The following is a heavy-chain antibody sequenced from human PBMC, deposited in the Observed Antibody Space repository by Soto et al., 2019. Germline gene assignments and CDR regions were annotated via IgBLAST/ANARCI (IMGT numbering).Heavy chain of an antibody. CDR2: TSYDGSKN. Sequence: QVQLVESGGGVVQPGRSLRLSCSASGFTFSTYAMNWVRQAPGKGLEWVAVTSYDGSKNYYADSVKGRFTISRDNSKNTLYLQRNSLRAEDAAVYHCARSLGTFTWLPPDYWGQGTLVTVSS. D-gene: IGHD3-16*01. CDR3: ARSLGTFTWLPPDY. J-gene: IGHJ4*02. CDR1: GFTFSTYA. V-gene: IGHV3-30-3*01.